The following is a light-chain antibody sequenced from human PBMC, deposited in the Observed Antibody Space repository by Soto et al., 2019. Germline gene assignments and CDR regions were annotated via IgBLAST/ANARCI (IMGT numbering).Light chain of an antibody. CDR3: QKSYSSPPT. CDR2: AAS. V-gene: IGKV1-39*01. J-gene: IGKJ1*01. Sequence: DIQMTQSPSYLSASVEDRVIITCRASQSISNHLNWYQQKPGKANKLLIFAASSLQSGVPSRFSGSRSGPDFTLTISSLQPEEFATYYCQKSYSSPPTFGQGTKADIK. CDR1: QSISNH.